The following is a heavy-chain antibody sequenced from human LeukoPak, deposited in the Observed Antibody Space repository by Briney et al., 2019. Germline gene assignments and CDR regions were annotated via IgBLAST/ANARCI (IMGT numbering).Heavy chain of an antibody. CDR2: MNPNSGST. CDR3: ARGKVGGSGSYYNEYNWFDP. V-gene: IGHV1-8*01. Sequence: ASVKVSCKASGYTFTSYDINWVRQATGQGLEWMGWMNPNSGSTGYAQKFQGRVTMTRNTSISTAYMELSSLRSEDTAVYYCARGKVGGSGSYYNEYNWFDPWGQGTLVTVSS. D-gene: IGHD3-10*01. J-gene: IGHJ5*02. CDR1: GYTFTSYD.